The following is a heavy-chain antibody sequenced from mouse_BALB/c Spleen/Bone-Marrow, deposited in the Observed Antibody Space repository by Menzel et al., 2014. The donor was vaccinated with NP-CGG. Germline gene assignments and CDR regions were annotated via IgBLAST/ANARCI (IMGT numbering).Heavy chain of an antibody. CDR2: IRNKANGYTT. CDR1: GFTFTDYY. Sequence: EVKLVESGGGLVQPGGSLRLSCATSGFTFTDYYMSWVRQPPGKALEWLGLIRNKANGYTTEYSASAKGRFTISRDNSQNILYLQMNTRRSEDSATYYCARKIINDCHWYLDVWGAGTTVTVSP. D-gene: IGHD1-1*01. J-gene: IGHJ1*01. V-gene: IGHV7-3*02. CDR3: ARKIINDCHWYLDV.